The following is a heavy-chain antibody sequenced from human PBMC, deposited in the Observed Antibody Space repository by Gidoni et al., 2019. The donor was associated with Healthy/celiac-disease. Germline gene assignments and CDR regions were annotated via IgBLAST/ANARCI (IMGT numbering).Heavy chain of an antibody. CDR1: GGSFSGYY. V-gene: IGHV4-34*01. J-gene: IGHJ4*02. CDR3: NVWGSYRLARRDY. CDR2: INHSGST. D-gene: IGHD3-16*02. Sequence: QVQLQQWGAGLLTPPEPLSLTRAVYGGSFSGYYWSWLRQPPGKGLEWIWEINHSGSTNYNPSLKSRVTISVDTSKNQFSLKLSSVTAADTAVYYCNVWGSYRLARRDYWGQGTLVTVSS.